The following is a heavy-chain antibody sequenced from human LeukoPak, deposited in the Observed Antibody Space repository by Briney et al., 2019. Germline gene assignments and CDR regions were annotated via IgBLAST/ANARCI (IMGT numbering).Heavy chain of an antibody. CDR2: ISGSGSTI. D-gene: IGHD3-22*01. V-gene: IGHV3-48*03. J-gene: IGHJ3*02. Sequence: PGGSLRLSCAASGFTFSSYEMNWVRQAPGKGLEWISYISGSGSTIYYADSVKGRSTISRDNSKNTLYLQMNSLRAEDTAVYYCAKIPDSSGTYAFDIWGQGTMVTVSS. CDR3: AKIPDSSGTYAFDI. CDR1: GFTFSSYE.